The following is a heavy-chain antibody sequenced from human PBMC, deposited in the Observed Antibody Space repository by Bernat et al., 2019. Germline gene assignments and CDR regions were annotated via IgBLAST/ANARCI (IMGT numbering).Heavy chain of an antibody. V-gene: IGHV4-61*01. D-gene: IGHD3-3*01. J-gene: IGHJ5*02. Sequence: QVQLQESGPGLVKPSETLSLTCTVSGGSVSSGSYYWSWIRQPPGKGLEWIGYIYYSGSTNYNPSLKSRVTISVDTSKNQFSLKLSSVTAADTAVYYCAREPAGFLEWFEWGSGNWFDPWGQGTLVTVSS. CDR3: AREPAGFLEWFEWGSGNWFDP. CDR1: GGSVSSGSYY. CDR2: IYYSGST.